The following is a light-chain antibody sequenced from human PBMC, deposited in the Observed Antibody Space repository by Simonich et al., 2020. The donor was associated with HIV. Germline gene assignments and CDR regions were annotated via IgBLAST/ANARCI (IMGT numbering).Light chain of an antibody. CDR3: QQYNSYTWT. CDR2: KAS. J-gene: IGKJ1*01. V-gene: IGKV1-5*03. CDR1: QGISSW. Sequence: DIQMTQSPSSVSASVGDRVTITCRSSQGISSWLAWYQQKPGKAPKLLIYKASSLESGVPSRFSGSGSGTEFTLTISSLQPDDFATYYCQQYNSYTWTFGQGTKVEIK.